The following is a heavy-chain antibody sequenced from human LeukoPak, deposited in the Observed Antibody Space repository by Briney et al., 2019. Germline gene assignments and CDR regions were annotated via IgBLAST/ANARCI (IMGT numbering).Heavy chain of an antibody. J-gene: IGHJ6*03. D-gene: IGHD3-10*01. Sequence: KPSETLSLTCTVSGGSISSSSYYWGWIRQPPGKGLEWIGSIYCSGSTYYNPSLKSRVTISVDTSKNQFSLKLSSVTAADTAVYYRARDPYLVRGATYYYYYMGVWGKGTTVTVSS. V-gene: IGHV4-39*02. CDR3: ARDPYLVRGATYYYYYMGV. CDR1: GGSISSSSYY. CDR2: IYCSGST.